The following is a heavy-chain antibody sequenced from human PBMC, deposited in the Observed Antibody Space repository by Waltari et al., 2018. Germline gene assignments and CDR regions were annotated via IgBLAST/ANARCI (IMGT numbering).Heavy chain of an antibody. CDR1: GYTFTTYW. D-gene: IGHD6-19*01. J-gene: IGHJ6*03. Sequence: EVQLVQSGAEVKKPGESLKISCKGSGYTFTTYWIGWVRQMPGTGLEWMGIINPGDSDTTYSPSFQGHVTISADRSISTAYLQWSSLKASDTAMYYCARHVVPNSGWSYNYYFYYMDVWGKGTTVTVSS. CDR3: ARHVVPNSGWSYNYYFYYMDV. V-gene: IGHV5-51*01. CDR2: INPGDSDT.